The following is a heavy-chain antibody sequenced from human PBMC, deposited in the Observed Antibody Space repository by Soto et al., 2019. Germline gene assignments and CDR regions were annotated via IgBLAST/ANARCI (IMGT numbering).Heavy chain of an antibody. D-gene: IGHD3-22*01. CDR1: GYTFTSYY. J-gene: IGHJ4*02. Sequence: ASVKVSCKASGYTFTSYYMHWVRQAPGQGLEWMGIINPSGGSTSYAQKFQGRVTMTRDTSTSTVYMELSSLRSEDTAVYYCARAHDSTGYYPPSTFDYWGQATLVTVSS. V-gene: IGHV1-46*01. CDR2: INPSGGST. CDR3: ARAHDSTGYYPPSTFDY.